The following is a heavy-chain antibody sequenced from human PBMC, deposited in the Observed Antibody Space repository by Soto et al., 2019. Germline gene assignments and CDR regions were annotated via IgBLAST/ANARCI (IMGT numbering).Heavy chain of an antibody. V-gene: IGHV2-5*02. CDR1: GISLSTTGVG. D-gene: IGHD3-10*01. CDR3: AHTQYRGVIPNPFDY. J-gene: IGHJ4*02. CDR2: IYWADDK. Sequence: QITLKESGPTLVKPTQTLTLTCTVSGISLSTTGVGVAWIRQPPGKALEWLAVIYWADDKEYSPSLKNRLTITKDTSKNQVVLMMTNMDRVDTATYYCAHTQYRGVIPNPFDYWGQGTPVTVSS.